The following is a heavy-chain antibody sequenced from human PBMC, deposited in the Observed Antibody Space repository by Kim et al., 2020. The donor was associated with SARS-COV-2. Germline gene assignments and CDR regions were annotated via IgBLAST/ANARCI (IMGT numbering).Heavy chain of an antibody. CDR3: AKVSGIAVADPFYYYYGMDV. D-gene: IGHD6-19*01. V-gene: IGHV3-9*01. J-gene: IGHJ6*02. Sequence: KGRFTISRDNAKNSLYLQMNSRRAEDTALYYCAKVSGIAVADPFYYYYGMDVWGQGTTVTVSS.